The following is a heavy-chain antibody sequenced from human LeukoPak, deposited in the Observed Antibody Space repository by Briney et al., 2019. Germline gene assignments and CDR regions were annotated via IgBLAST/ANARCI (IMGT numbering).Heavy chain of an antibody. D-gene: IGHD3-22*01. CDR1: GYTFTSYG. Sequence: ASVKVSCKASGYTFTSYGISWVRQAPGQGLEWMGWISAYNGNTNYAQKLQGRVTMTTDTSTSTAYMELRSLRSDGTAVYYCARHITTTSPYYYYGMDVWGQGTTVTVSS. CDR3: ARHITTTSPYYYYGMDV. CDR2: ISAYNGNT. J-gene: IGHJ6*02. V-gene: IGHV1-18*01.